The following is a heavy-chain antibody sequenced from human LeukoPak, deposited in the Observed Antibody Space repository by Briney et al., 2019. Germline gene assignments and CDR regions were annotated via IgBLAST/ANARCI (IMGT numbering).Heavy chain of an antibody. CDR2: VKKDASEM. Sequence: GGSLRLSCAASGFTFSNNWMTWVRQAPGKGLEWVASVKKDASEMYYVDSVKGRFTISRDNAKNSLYLQMSSLRVEDTAVYYCARDPEGYCSSTSCYGGWFDPWGQGTLVTVSS. D-gene: IGHD2-2*01. J-gene: IGHJ5*02. V-gene: IGHV3-7*01. CDR3: ARDPEGYCSSTSCYGGWFDP. CDR1: GFTFSNNW.